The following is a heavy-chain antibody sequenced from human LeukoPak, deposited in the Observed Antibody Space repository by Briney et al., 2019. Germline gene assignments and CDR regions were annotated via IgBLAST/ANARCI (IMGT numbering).Heavy chain of an antibody. V-gene: IGHV4-39*01. CDR3: ARSPDDTGSSSYYFDY. D-gene: IGHD6-13*01. CDR1: GGSISSSSYY. CDR2: IYYSGST. Sequence: SETLSLTCTVSGGSISSSSYYWGWIRQPPGKGLEWIGSIYYSGSTYYNPSLKGRVTISVDTSKNQFSLKLSSVTAADTAVYYCARSPDDTGSSSYYFDYWGQGTLVTVSS. J-gene: IGHJ4*02.